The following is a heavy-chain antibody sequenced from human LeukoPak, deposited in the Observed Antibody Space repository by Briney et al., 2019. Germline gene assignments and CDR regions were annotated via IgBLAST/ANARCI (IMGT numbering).Heavy chain of an antibody. D-gene: IGHD4-11*01. CDR1: GGTFSSYA. V-gene: IGHV1-69*05. CDR2: IIPIFGTA. Sequence: ASVKVSCKASGGTFSSYAISWVRQAPGQGLEWMGRIIPIFGTASYAQKFQGRVTITTDESTSTAYMELSSLRSEDTAVYYCARGPLTVTAYYYYYMDVWGKGTTVTVSS. J-gene: IGHJ6*03. CDR3: ARGPLTVTAYYYYYMDV.